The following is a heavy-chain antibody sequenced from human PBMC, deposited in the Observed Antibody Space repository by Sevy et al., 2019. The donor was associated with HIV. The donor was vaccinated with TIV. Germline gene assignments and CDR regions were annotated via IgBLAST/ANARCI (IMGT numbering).Heavy chain of an antibody. D-gene: IGHD3-22*01. Sequence: GGSLRLSCSASGFTFSSYAMHWVRQAPGKGLEYVSAISSNGGSTYYADSVKGRFTISRENSKNTLYLQMSSLSAEDTAVYYCVKDPIAYYYDSSGLGNAFDIWGQGTMVTVSS. CDR2: ISSNGGST. CDR1: GFTFSSYA. J-gene: IGHJ3*02. V-gene: IGHV3-64D*06. CDR3: VKDPIAYYYDSSGLGNAFDI.